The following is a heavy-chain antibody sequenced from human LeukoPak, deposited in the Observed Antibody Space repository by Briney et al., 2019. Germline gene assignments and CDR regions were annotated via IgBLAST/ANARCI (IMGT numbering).Heavy chain of an antibody. V-gene: IGHV1-18*01. CDR1: GYTFTTYG. J-gene: IGHJ4*02. Sequence: GASVKVSCKASGYTFTTYGITWVRQAPGQGLEWMGWISAYNGNTNYAQKLQGRVTMTTDTSTSTAYMELRSLRADDTAVYYCARALVDGYKELGYWGQGTLLTVSS. CDR3: ARALVDGYKELGY. D-gene: IGHD5-24*01. CDR2: ISAYNGNT.